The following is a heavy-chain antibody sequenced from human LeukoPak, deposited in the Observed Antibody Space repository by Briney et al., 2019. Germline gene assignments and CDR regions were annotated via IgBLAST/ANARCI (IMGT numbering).Heavy chain of an antibody. CDR3: AKGLHQFDY. CDR2: ISGSGGNT. V-gene: IGHV3-23*01. Sequence: PGGSLRLSCAASGFTFSSYAMSCVRQARGKGLEWVSTISGSGGNTYYADSVKGRFTISRDNSKTTLILQMNSLRAEDTAVYYCAKGLHQFDYWGQGTLVTVSS. CDR1: GFTFSSYA. D-gene: IGHD5-12*01. J-gene: IGHJ4*02.